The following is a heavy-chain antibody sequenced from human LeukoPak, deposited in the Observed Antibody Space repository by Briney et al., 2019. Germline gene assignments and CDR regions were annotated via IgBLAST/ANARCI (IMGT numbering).Heavy chain of an antibody. D-gene: IGHD1/OR15-1a*01. CDR1: GFTFSSYA. J-gene: IGHJ4*02. V-gene: IGHV3-23*01. CDR2: ISGSGGST. Sequence: GGSLRLSCAASGFTFSSYAMSWVRQAPGKGLEWVSAISGSGGSTYYADSVKGRFTISRDNSKNTLYLQMNSLRAEDTAVYYCAKDQAGWNNKQPDYWGQGTLVTVSS. CDR3: AKDQAGWNNKQPDY.